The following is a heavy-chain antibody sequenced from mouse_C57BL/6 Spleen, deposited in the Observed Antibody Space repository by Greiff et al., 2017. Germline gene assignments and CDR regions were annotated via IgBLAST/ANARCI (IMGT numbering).Heavy chain of an antibody. V-gene: IGHV5-9*01. CDR3: ARQDYYGSSLFDY. CDR2: ISGGGGNT. D-gene: IGHD1-1*01. Sequence: EVKLMESGGGLVKPGGSLKLSCAASGFTFSSYTMSWVRQTPEKRLEWVATISGGGGNTYYPDSVKGRFTISSDNAKNTLYLQMSSLRSEDTALYYCARQDYYGSSLFDYWGQGTTLTVSS. CDR1: GFTFSSYT. J-gene: IGHJ2*01.